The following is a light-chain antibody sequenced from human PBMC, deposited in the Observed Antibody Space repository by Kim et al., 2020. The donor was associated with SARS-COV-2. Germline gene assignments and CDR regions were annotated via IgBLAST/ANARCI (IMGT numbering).Light chain of an antibody. CDR1: SLRRYY. CDR3: NSRDTISKHVV. V-gene: IGLV3-19*01. Sequence: SSELTQDPAVSVALGQTVRITCRGVSLRRYYASWYQQKPGQAPLLVIYDKNIRPSGIPDRFSGSSSGNTASLTITGAQAEDEADYYCNSRDTISKHVVFGGGTKLTVL. J-gene: IGLJ2*01. CDR2: DKN.